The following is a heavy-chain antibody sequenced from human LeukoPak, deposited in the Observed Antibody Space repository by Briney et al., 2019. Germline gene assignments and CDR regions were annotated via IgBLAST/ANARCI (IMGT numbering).Heavy chain of an antibody. V-gene: IGHV4-30-4*08. J-gene: IGHJ4*02. D-gene: IGHD2-15*01. CDR3: AREVVEYRLLNLFDY. Sequence: SQTLSLTCTVSGGSISSGDYYWSWIRQPPGKGLEWIGYIYYSGSTYYNPSLKSRVTISVDTSKNQFSLKLSSVTAADTAVYYCAREVVEYRLLNLFDYWGQGTLVTVSS. CDR1: GGSISSGDYY. CDR2: IYYSGST.